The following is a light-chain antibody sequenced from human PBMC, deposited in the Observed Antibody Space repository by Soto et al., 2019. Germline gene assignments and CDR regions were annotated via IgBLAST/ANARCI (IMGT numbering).Light chain of an antibody. Sequence: QSALTQPASVSGSPGQSITISCTGTSSDVGSYNLVSWYQHHPGKAPKLMIYEGSARPSGVSNRFSGSKSGNTASLTISGLQAEDEADYYCSTYAGAVAFGGGTKLTVL. V-gene: IGLV2-23*01. J-gene: IGLJ2*01. CDR2: EGS. CDR3: STYAGAVA. CDR1: SSDVGSYNL.